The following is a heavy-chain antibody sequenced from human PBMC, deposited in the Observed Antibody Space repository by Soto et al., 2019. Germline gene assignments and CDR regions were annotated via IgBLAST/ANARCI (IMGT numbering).Heavy chain of an antibody. CDR1: GFTYTDFA. J-gene: IGHJ6*02. V-gene: IGHV3-30*09. D-gene: IGHD3-22*01. CDR2: ISYDGSDK. CDR3: ARRAWDSYYAIDV. Sequence: VQLVESGGGEVQPGRSLRLSCAASGFTYTDFALHWVRQAPGKGLEWVAIISYDGSDKYYGDSVKGRFAISRDNPKNTLYLEMNSLRPEDTAVYFCARRAWDSYYAIDVWGQGTTVTVFS.